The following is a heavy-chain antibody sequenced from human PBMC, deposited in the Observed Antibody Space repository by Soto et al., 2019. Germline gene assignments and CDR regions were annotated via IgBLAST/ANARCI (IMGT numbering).Heavy chain of an antibody. V-gene: IGHV3-15*07. J-gene: IGHJ4*02. CDR1: GFTFSNAW. CDR3: TTETPYCSGGSCVDY. D-gene: IGHD2-15*01. Sequence: GRPLRVPCAASGFTFSNAWMNWVRQAPRKGLEWVGRIKSKTDGGTTDYAAPVKGRFTISRDDSKNTLYLQMNSLKTEDTAVYYCTTETPYCSGGSCVDYWGQGTLVTVSS. CDR2: IKSKTDGGTT.